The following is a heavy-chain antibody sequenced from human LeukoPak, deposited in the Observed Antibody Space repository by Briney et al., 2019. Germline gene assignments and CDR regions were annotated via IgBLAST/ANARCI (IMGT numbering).Heavy chain of an antibody. V-gene: IGHV1-24*01. CDR3: ATDRREITAGDTRFDY. D-gene: IGHD6-13*01. CDR1: VYSLAELS. CDR2: FVGEHGKT. J-gene: IGHJ4*02. Sequence: ASVKVSCKVSVYSLAELSMHWALQPPGKGLEWMGGFVGEHGKTIYAQKFQGRLSMTEDTSTDTAYMELTGLRSDDTAVYFCATDRREITAGDTRFDYWGQGSLVTVSS.